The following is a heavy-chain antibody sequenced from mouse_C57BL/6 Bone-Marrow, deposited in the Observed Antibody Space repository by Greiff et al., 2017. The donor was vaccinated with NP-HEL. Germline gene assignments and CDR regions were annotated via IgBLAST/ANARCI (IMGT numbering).Heavy chain of an antibody. D-gene: IGHD2-10*01. CDR3: ARGAPYYGAMDY. CDR2: IYPGSGNT. J-gene: IGHJ4*01. Sequence: VQLQQSGAELVRPGASVKLSCKASGYTFTDYYINWVKQRPGQGLEWIARIYPGSGNTYYNEKFKGKATLTAEKSSSTAYMQLSSLTSEDSALYFCARGAPYYGAMDYWGQGTSVTVSS. CDR1: GYTFTDYY. V-gene: IGHV1-76*01.